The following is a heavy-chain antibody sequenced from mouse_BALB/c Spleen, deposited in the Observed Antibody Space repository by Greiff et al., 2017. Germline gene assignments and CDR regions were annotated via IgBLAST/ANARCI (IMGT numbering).Heavy chain of an antibody. J-gene: IGHJ4*01. CDR3: ARKGNRAYAMDY. CDR1: GYSITSDYA. CDR2: ISYSGST. D-gene: IGHD3-3*01. V-gene: IGHV3-2*02. Sequence: VQLQQSGPGLVKPSQSLSLTCTVTGYSITSDYAWNWIRQFPGNKLEWMGYISYSGSTSYNPSLKSRISITRDTSKNQFFLQLNSVTTEDTATYYCARKGNRAYAMDYWGQGTSVTVSS.